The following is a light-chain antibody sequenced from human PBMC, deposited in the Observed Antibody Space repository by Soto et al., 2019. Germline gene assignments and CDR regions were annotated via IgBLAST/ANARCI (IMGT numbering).Light chain of an antibody. J-gene: IGKJ1*01. CDR3: QQYSSWRWT. CDR2: GEY. CDR1: QGVSSN. V-gene: IGKV3-15*01. Sequence: IVLPQSAATLSVSPGEIATLSCRPSQGVSSNLACYQQTPGQDTRLLIYGEYNRATGVPARISGSVSGTEFTLTIPSLQSEDFAVYYCQQYSSWRWTLGKGTKV.